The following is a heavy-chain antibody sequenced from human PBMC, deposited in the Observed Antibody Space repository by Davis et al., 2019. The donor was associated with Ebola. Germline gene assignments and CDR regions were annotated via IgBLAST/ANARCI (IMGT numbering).Heavy chain of an antibody. CDR3: ARDSNNYAAWFDP. CDR2: MYYSGGT. D-gene: IGHD3-16*01. J-gene: IGHJ5*02. Sequence: SETLSLTCSVSGGSVSGYYWSWIRQSPGKGLEWIGYMYYSGGTKYNPSLKSRVSMSLDRSKNQFSLTLRSVSAADTAVYYCARDSNNYAAWFDPWGQGTLVTVS. CDR1: GGSVSGYY. V-gene: IGHV4-59*02.